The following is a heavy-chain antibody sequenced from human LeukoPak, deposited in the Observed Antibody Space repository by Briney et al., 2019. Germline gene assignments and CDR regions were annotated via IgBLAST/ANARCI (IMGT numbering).Heavy chain of an antibody. Sequence: ASVKVSCKASGYTFTSYAMYWVRQAAGQGLEWVGLSNTNTGNLTVAQGFTGRFVFSLDTSVSTAYLQISSLKAEDTAVYYCARGEQLRFLECIDYWGQGTLVTVSS. CDR2: SNTNTGNL. CDR1: GYTFTSYA. CDR3: ARGEQLRFLECIDY. J-gene: IGHJ4*02. V-gene: IGHV7-4-1*02. D-gene: IGHD3-3*01.